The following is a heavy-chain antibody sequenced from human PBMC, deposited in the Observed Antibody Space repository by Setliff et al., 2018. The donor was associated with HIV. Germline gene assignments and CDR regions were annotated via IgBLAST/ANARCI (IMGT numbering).Heavy chain of an antibody. V-gene: IGHV4-39*01. CDR2: IYHSGST. CDR3: ARLGYYNFWSGYWTDY. CDR1: YGSISSSYYF. Sequence: TLSLTCTLSYGSISSSYYFWGWIRQPPGKGLEWIGSIYHSGSTYYNPSLKSRVTISVNTSKNQFALKLNSVTAADTATYYCARLGYYNFWSGYWTDYWGHGTLVTVSS. J-gene: IGHJ4*01. D-gene: IGHD3-3*01.